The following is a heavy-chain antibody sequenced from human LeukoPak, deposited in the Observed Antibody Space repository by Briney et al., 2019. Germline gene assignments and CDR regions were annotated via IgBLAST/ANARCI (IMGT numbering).Heavy chain of an antibody. D-gene: IGHD3-16*01. J-gene: IGHJ3*01. CDR2: IKQDGSEK. V-gene: IGHV3-7*01. CDR3: ARDRTRGESTFDF. Sequence: PGGSLRLSCAASGFTFSSYWMSWVRQAPGKGLEWVANIKQDGSEKYYVDSVKGRFTISRDNAKNSLYLQMNSLRAEDTAVYYCARDRTRGESTFDFWGQGTMVTVSS. CDR1: GFTFSSYW.